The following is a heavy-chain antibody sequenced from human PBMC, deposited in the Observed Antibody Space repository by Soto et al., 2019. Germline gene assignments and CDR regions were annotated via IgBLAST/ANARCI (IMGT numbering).Heavy chain of an antibody. J-gene: IGHJ6*02. CDR3: ARELPQRQGRNMDV. Sequence: TLSLTCTVTGGSMTSGDQYWTWIRHRPGEGLEGFGYINHRGSLYYNPSLKSRVSMSVDTSKNQFSLNLSSVTAADTAVYYCARELPQRQGRNMDVWGQGTTVTVSS. CDR2: INHRGSL. D-gene: IGHD1-1*01. CDR1: GGSMTSGDQY. V-gene: IGHV4-31*03.